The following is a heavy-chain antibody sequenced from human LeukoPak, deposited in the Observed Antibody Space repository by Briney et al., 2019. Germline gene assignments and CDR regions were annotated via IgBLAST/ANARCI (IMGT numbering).Heavy chain of an antibody. CDR3: ARGKHNWFDP. J-gene: IGHJ5*02. V-gene: IGHV3-13*01. CDR1: GFTSSSYD. Sequence: GGSRRLSCAASGFTSSSYDMPWVRQGIGKGLEWVSGIGADGDTYYPGSLKGRFTISRENAKNSLYLQMNSLRAGDTAVYYCARGKHNWFDPWGQGTLVTVSS. CDR2: IGADGDT. D-gene: IGHD2-21*01.